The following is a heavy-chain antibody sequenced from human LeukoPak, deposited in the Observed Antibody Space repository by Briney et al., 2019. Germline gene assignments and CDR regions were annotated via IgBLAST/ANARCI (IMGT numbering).Heavy chain of an antibody. CDR3: ARHRNGLRRYSSGWYRY. CDR1: GGSISSSSYY. Sequence: PSETLSLTCTVSGGSISSSSYYWGWIRQPPGKGLESIGNIYYTGSTYYNPSLKSRVTMSADTSKNQFSLKLSSVTAADTAVYYCARHRNGLRRYSSGWYRYWGQGTLVTVSS. V-gene: IGHV4-39*01. D-gene: IGHD6-19*01. CDR2: IYYTGST. J-gene: IGHJ4*02.